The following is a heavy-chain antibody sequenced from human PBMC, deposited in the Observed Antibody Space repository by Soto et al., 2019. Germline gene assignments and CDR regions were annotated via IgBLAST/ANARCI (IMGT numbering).Heavy chain of an antibody. D-gene: IGHD6-13*01. CDR1: GFTVSTYH. J-gene: IGHJ4*02. V-gene: IGHV3-66*01. Sequence: GGSLRLSCAASGFTVSTYHMSWVRQAPGKGLEWVSVIYSAGSADFADSVKVRFTISRDNSKNTLYLQMSSLRAEDTAVYYCARVPSSSYHYFDYWGQGTLVTVSS. CDR3: ARVPSSSYHYFDY. CDR2: IYSAGSA.